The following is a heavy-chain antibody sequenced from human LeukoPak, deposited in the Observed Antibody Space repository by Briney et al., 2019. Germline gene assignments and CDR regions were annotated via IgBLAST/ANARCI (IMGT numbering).Heavy chain of an antibody. Sequence: SVKVSCKASGYTFTRYAINWVRQAPGQGLEWMGGIIPIFGTANYAQKFQGRVTITADESASTAYMELSSLRSEDTAVYYCARSRGSCYSCGDYWGQGTLVTVSS. CDR3: ARSRGSCYSCGDY. V-gene: IGHV1-69*13. D-gene: IGHD2-15*01. CDR2: IIPIFGTA. CDR1: GYTFTRYA. J-gene: IGHJ4*02.